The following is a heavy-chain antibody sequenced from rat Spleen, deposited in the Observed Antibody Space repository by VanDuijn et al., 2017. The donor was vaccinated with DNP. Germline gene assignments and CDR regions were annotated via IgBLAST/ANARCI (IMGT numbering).Heavy chain of an antibody. Sequence: EVQLVESGGGLVQPGRSLKVSCTASGFSFSNYGMHWIRQAPTKGLEWVASISPSGGSIYYRDSMKGRFAISRDNAENTLYLQMDSLRSEDTATYYCATHDFHYWGQGVMVTVSS. V-gene: IGHV5-19*01. CDR1: GFSFSNYG. CDR3: ATHDFHY. J-gene: IGHJ2*01. CDR2: ISPSGGSI.